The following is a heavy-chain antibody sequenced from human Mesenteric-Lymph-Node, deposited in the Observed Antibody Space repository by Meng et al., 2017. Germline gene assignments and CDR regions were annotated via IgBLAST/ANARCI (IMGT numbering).Heavy chain of an antibody. CDR3: ASQLELLGGPPLDYYYGMDV. CDR2: ISSSGSTI. Sequence: QVQLVESGGGLVKPGGSLRLSCAASGFTFSDYYMSWIRQAPGKGLEWVSYISSSGSTIYYADSVKGRFTISRDNAKNSLYLQMNSLRAEDTAVYYCASQLELLGGPPLDYYYGMDVWGQGTTVTVSS. D-gene: IGHD1-7*01. J-gene: IGHJ6*02. V-gene: IGHV3-11*01. CDR1: GFTFSDYY.